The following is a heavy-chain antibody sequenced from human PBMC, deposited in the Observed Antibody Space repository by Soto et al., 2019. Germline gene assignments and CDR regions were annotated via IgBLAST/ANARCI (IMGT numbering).Heavy chain of an antibody. CDR2: IWYDGSNK. D-gene: IGHD4-17*01. J-gene: IGHJ4*02. Sequence: PGGSLRLSCAASGFTFSSYGMHWVRQAPGKGLEWVAVIWYDGSNKYYADSVKGRFTISRDNSKNTLYLQMNSLRAEDTAVYYCARTSDYGDKVDYWGQGTLVTVSS. CDR1: GFTFSSYG. CDR3: ARTSDYGDKVDY. V-gene: IGHV3-33*01.